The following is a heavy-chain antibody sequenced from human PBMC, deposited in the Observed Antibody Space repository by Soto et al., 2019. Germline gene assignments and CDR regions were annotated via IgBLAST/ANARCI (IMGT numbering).Heavy chain of an antibody. CDR3: ARHARYSSSWNRLDY. Sequence: QLQLQESGPGLVKPSETLSLTCTVSGGSISSSSYYWGWIRQPPGKGLEWIGSISYNGSTYYNPPLKSRVSISVDTSKNQFSLKLSSVTAADTAVYYCARHARYSSSWNRLDYWGQGTLVTVSS. D-gene: IGHD6-13*01. J-gene: IGHJ4*02. V-gene: IGHV4-39*01. CDR1: GGSISSSSYY. CDR2: ISYNGST.